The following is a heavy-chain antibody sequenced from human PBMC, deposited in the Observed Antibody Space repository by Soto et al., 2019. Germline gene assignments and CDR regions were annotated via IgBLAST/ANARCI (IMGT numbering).Heavy chain of an antibody. CDR3: ARTYYDILTGPNWFDP. D-gene: IGHD3-9*01. J-gene: IGHJ5*02. CDR1: GGSISSGCYY. Sequence: SETLSLTCTVSGGSISSGCYYWSWIRQHPGKGLEWIGYIYYSGSTYYNPSLKSRVTISVETSKNQFSLKLSSVTAADTAVYYCARTYYDILTGPNWFDPWGQGTLVTVSS. CDR2: IYYSGST. V-gene: IGHV4-31*03.